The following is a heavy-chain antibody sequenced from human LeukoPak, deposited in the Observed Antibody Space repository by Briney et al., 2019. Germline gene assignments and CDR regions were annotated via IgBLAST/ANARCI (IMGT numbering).Heavy chain of an antibody. CDR3: ARELKYSSSSRWFDP. V-gene: IGHV3-7*01. J-gene: IGHJ5*02. CDR2: IKQDGSEK. Sequence: GGSLRLSCAASGFTFSNYNMNWVRQAPGKGLEWVANIKQDGSEKYYVDSVKGRFTISRDNAKNSLYLQMNSLRAEDTAVYYCARELKYSSSSRWFDPWGQGTLVTVSS. CDR1: GFTFSNYN. D-gene: IGHD6-6*01.